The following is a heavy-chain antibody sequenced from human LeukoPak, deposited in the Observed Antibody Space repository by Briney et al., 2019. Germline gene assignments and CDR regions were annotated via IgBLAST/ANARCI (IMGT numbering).Heavy chain of an antibody. CDR2: IYYSGST. CDR3: ARDARFGELVDY. CDR1: GGSISSGGYY. V-gene: IGHV4-31*03. Sequence: SETLSLTCTVSGGSISSGGYYWSWIRQHPGKGLEWIGYIYYSGSTYYNPSLKSRVTISVDMSKNQFSLKLTSVTAADTAMYYCARDARFGELVDYWGRGTLVTVSS. D-gene: IGHD3-10*01. J-gene: IGHJ4*02.